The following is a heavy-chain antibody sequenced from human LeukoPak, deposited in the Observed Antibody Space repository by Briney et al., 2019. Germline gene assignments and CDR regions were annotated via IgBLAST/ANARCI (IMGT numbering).Heavy chain of an antibody. CDR3: ARDLSGDSSGSPIDY. V-gene: IGHV1-46*01. D-gene: IGHD3-22*01. Sequence: ASVKVSCKASGYTFASYYMHWVRQAPRQGLEWMGIINPSGGSTSYAQKFQGRVTMTRDTSTSTVYMELSSLRSEDTAVYYCARDLSGDSSGSPIDYWGQGTLVTVSS. CDR2: INPSGGST. CDR1: GYTFASYY. J-gene: IGHJ4*02.